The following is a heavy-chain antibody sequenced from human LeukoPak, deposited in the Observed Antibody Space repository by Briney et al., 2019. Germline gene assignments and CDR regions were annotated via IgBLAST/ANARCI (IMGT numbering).Heavy chain of an antibody. J-gene: IGHJ4*02. CDR3: ARDPGYSRTPGY. CDR1: GGTFSSYA. V-gene: IGHV1-69*13. D-gene: IGHD6-13*01. Sequence: SVKVSCKASGGTFSSYAISWVRQAPGQGLEWMGGIIPIFGTANYAQKFQGRVTITADESTSTAYMELSSLRSEDTAVYYCARDPGYSRTPGYWGQGTLVTVSS. CDR2: IIPIFGTA.